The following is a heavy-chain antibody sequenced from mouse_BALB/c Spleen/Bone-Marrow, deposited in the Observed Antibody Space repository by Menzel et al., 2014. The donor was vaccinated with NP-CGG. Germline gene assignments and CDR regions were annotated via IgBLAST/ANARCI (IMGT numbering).Heavy chain of an antibody. V-gene: IGHV5-12-1*01. J-gene: IGHJ3*01. Sequence: DVMLVESGGGLVKPGGSLKLSCAASGFAFSNYDMSWVRQTPERRLEWVAYISSGGGSTYYPDTMKGRFTISRDNAKDTLYLQMSSLKSEDTAMYYCARHGTGSWFAYWGQGTLVTVSA. CDR1: GFAFSNYD. D-gene: IGHD4-1*01. CDR2: ISSGGGST. CDR3: ARHGTGSWFAY.